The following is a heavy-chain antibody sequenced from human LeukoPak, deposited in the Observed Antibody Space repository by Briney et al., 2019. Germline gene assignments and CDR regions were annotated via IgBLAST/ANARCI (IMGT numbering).Heavy chain of an antibody. CDR1: GFTFSSYA. J-gene: IGHJ4*02. D-gene: IGHD3-22*01. V-gene: IGHV3-23*01. CDR3: AKDYDSSGYDFPFDY. Sequence: GASLRLSCTASGFTFSSYAMTWVRQAPGKGLECVSTITSSGDGTYYADSVKGRFTISRDNPKNTLYLQMNSLRDEDTAVYYCAKDYDSSGYDFPFDYWGQGTLVTVSS. CDR2: ITSSGDGT.